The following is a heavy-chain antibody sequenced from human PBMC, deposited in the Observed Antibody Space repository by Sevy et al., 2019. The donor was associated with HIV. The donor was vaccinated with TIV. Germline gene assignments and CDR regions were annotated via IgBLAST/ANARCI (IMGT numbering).Heavy chain of an antibody. CDR1: GFTFSSYW. CDR2: IKQDGSEK. D-gene: IGHD3-3*01. CDR3: TRFQFLEWLLFHYGMDV. V-gene: IGHV3-7*01. J-gene: IGHJ6*02. Sequence: GGSLRLSCAASGFTFSSYWMSWVRQAPGEGLEWVANIKQDGSEKYYVDSVKGRFTISRDNAKNSLYLQMNSLRAEDTAVYYCTRFQFLEWLLFHYGMDVWGQGTTVTVSS.